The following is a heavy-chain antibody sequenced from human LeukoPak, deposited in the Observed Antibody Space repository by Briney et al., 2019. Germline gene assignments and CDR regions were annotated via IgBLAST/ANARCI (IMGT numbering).Heavy chain of an antibody. D-gene: IGHD3-9*01. CDR3: ARSMYDILLTANAFDL. J-gene: IGHJ3*01. V-gene: IGHV4-4*02. CDR2: IYHSGST. CDR1: GDSITSSVW. Sequence: SETLSLTCAVFGDSITSSVWWSWVRQSPGKGLEWIGEIYHSGSTNYNPSLRSRVTISVDESKDQFSLKLTSVTAADMAVYYCARSMYDILLTANAFDLWGQGTMVTVSS.